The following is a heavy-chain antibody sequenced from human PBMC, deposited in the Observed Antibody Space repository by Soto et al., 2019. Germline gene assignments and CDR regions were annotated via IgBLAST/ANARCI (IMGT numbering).Heavy chain of an antibody. J-gene: IGHJ5*02. Sequence: ASVKVSCKASGYTFTSYGISWVRQAPGQGLEWMGWISAYNGNTNYAQKLQGRVTMTTDTSTSTAYMELRSLRSDDTAVYYCARDAYCSGGSCYPGWFDPWGQGTLVTSPQ. V-gene: IGHV1-18*01. CDR1: GYTFTSYG. CDR3: ARDAYCSGGSCYPGWFDP. CDR2: ISAYNGNT. D-gene: IGHD2-15*01.